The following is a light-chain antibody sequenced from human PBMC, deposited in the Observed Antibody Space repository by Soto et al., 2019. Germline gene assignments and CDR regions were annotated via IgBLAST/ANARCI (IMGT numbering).Light chain of an antibody. CDR2: EVS. CDR1: SSDVGAYNY. J-gene: IGLJ2*01. CDR3: SSYAGSNNYVV. Sequence: QSVLTQPPSASGSPGRSVTISCTGISSDVGAYNYVSWYQQHPGKAPKVMIYEVSKRPSGVPDRFSGSKSGSTASLTVSGLQAEDAADYYCSSYAGSNNYVVFGGGTKLTVL. V-gene: IGLV2-8*01.